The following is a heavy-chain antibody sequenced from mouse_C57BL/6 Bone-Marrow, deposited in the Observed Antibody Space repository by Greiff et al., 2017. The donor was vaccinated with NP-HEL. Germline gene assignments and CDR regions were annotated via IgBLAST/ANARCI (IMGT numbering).Heavy chain of an antibody. CDR1: GYTFTDYE. CDR3: TRDGVIYYYDSSYLYYFDY. V-gene: IGHV1-15*01. J-gene: IGHJ2*01. Sequence: QVQLQQSGAELVRPGASVTLSCKASGYTFTDYEMHWVKQTPVHGLEWIGAIDPETGGTAYNQKFKGKAILTADKSSSTAYMELRSLTSEDSAVYYCTRDGVIYYYDSSYLYYFDYWGQGTTLTVSS. CDR2: IDPETGGT. D-gene: IGHD1-1*01.